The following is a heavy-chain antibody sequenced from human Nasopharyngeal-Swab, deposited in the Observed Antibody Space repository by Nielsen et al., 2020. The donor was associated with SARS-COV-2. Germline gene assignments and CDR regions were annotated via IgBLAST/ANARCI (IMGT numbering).Heavy chain of an antibody. D-gene: IGHD3-16*01. CDR3: ARDRPHWGCDY. CDR2: ISYDASDK. V-gene: IGHV3-30*04. CDR1: GYTFSSYA. J-gene: IGHJ4*02. Sequence: SCKASGYTFSSYAMHWVRQAPGKGLEWVAVISYDASDKYYADSVKGRFTLSRDNSKSTVYLQMNSLRPEDTAVYYCARDRPHWGCDYWGQGTLVTVSS.